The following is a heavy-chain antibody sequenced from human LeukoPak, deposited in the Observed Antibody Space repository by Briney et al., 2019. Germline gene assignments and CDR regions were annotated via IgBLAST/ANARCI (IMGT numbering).Heavy chain of an antibody. J-gene: IGHJ3*02. D-gene: IGHD5-12*01. Sequence: PGGSLRLSCAASGFTFSSYAMHWVRQAPGKGLEWVAVISYDGSNKYYADSVKGRFTISRDDARNSLYLLMNSLRAEDTAVYYCARAKNTYYDWDTFDIWGQGTMVTVSS. V-gene: IGHV3-30-3*01. CDR3: ARAKNTYYDWDTFDI. CDR2: ISYDGSNK. CDR1: GFTFSSYA.